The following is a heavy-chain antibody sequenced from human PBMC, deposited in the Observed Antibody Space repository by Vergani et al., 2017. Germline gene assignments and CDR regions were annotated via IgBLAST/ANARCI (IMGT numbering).Heavy chain of an antibody. Sequence: QVQLVQSGAEVKKPGASVKVSCKASGYTFTSYAMHWVRQAPGQRLEWMGWINAGNGNTKYSQKFQGRVTITRDTSASTAYMELSSLRSEDTAVYYCARDSLGIPNCSSTSCYWSRDYYMDVWGKGTTVTVSS. J-gene: IGHJ6*03. D-gene: IGHD2-2*01. CDR3: ARDSLGIPNCSSTSCYWSRDYYMDV. V-gene: IGHV1-3*01. CDR1: GYTFTSYA. CDR2: INAGNGNT.